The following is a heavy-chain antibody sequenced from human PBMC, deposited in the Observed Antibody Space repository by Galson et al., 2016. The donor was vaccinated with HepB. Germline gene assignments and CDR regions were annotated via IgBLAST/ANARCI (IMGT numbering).Heavy chain of an antibody. CDR1: GFTFSNYG. V-gene: IGHV3-30*03. Sequence: SLRLSCAASGFTFSNYGMHWVRQAPGKGLEWVALMSHDGNSQYYGDPVRGRFTVSRDISKNTLYLQMNSLSAEDTAVYYCVRDPTWDYGMDVWGQGTTVTVSS. J-gene: IGHJ6*02. CDR2: MSHDGNSQ. CDR3: VRDPTWDYGMDV.